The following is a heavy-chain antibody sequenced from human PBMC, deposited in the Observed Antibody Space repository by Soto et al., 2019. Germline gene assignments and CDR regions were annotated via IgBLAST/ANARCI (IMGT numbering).Heavy chain of an antibody. CDR1: GFTFITFA. D-gene: IGHD3-3*01. CDR3: ARDGVPDDFRSGGYWCGP. J-gene: IGHJ5*02. V-gene: IGHV3-30-3*01. CDR2: ISHDGRIE. Sequence: PGGSLRLSCAASGFTFITFALHWVRQAPGEGLEWVALISHDGRIEKYADSVKGRFTISRDNSKNTLYMQMDSLRIEDTGVYYGARDGVPDDFRSGGYWCGPWGQGTQVTVSS.